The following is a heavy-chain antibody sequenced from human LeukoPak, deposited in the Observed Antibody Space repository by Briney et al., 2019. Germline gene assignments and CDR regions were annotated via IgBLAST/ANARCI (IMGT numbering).Heavy chain of an antibody. CDR1: GGSISSGSYY. CDR3: AREKRGISCFDY. D-gene: IGHD3-3*02. J-gene: IGHJ4*02. Sequence: SETLSLTCTVSGGSISSGSYYWSWIRQPAGKGLEWIGRIYTSGSTNYNPSLKSRVTISVDTSKNQFSLKLSSVTAADTAVYYCAREKRGISCFDYWGQGTLVTVSS. CDR2: IYTSGST. V-gene: IGHV4-61*02.